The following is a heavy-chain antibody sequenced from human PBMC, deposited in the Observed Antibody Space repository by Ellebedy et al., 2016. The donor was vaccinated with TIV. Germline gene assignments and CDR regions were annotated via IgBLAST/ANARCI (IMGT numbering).Heavy chain of an antibody. CDR3: ATDGSYGDYLSPAHASVM. CDR2: ISGSSITL. V-gene: IGHV3-48*04. CDR1: GFTFTPYS. D-gene: IGHD4-17*01. J-gene: IGHJ3*02. Sequence: GGSLRLSCTASGFTFTPYSMNWVRQAPGKGLEWISYISGSSITLYYADSVEGRFTISRDNAKNSLFLQMNSLRAEDTAVYYCATDGSYGDYLSPAHASVMWGQGTLVSVSS.